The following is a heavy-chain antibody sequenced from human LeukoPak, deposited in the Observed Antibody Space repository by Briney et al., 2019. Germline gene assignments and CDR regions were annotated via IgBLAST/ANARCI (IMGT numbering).Heavy chain of an antibody. J-gene: IGHJ4*02. V-gene: IGHV1-46*01. CDR3: AGDEGSGSYPGRTYFDY. D-gene: IGHD3-10*01. CDR1: GYTFTSYY. CDR2: INPSGGST. Sequence: ASVKVSCKASGYTFTSYYMHWVRQAPGQGLEWMGIINPSGGSTSYAQKFQGRVTMTRDMSTSTVYMELSSLRSEDTAVYYCAGDEGSGSYPGRTYFDYWGQGTLVTVSS.